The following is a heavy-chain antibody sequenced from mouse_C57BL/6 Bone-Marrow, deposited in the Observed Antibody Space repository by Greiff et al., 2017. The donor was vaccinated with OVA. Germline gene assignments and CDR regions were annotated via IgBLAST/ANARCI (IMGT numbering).Heavy chain of an antibody. V-gene: IGHV5-4*01. CDR2: ISDGGSYT. J-gene: IGHJ1*03. Sequence: EVQGVESGGGLVKPGGSLKLSCAASGFTFSNYAMPWVRQTPEKRLEWVATISDGGSYTYYPDNVKGRFTISRDNAKNTLYLQMSRLKSEDTAMYYCARRERGHWYFDVWGTGTTVTVSS. CDR1: GFTFSNYA. CDR3: ARRERGHWYFDV.